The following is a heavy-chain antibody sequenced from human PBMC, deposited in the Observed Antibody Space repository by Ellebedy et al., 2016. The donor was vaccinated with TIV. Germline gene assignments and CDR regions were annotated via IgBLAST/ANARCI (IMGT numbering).Heavy chain of an antibody. J-gene: IGHJ4*02. CDR1: GFTFSSYG. CDR3: ARDISAAGIRGYFDY. CDR2: IWYDGSNK. V-gene: IGHV3-33*01. D-gene: IGHD6-13*01. Sequence: GESLKISCAASGFTFSSYGMHWVRQAPGKGLEWVAVIWYDGSNKYYADSVKGRFTISRDNSKNTLYLQMNSLRAEDTAVYYCARDISAAGIRGYFDYWGQGTLVTVSS.